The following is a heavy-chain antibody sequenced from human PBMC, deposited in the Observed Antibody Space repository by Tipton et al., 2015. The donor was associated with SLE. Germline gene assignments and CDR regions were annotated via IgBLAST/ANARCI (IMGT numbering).Heavy chain of an antibody. CDR3: ARGVYSYGYCGGDCFYMDD. J-gene: IGHJ6*03. V-gene: IGHV4-59*01. CDR2: VYYGGST. Sequence: GLVKPSETLSLSCSVFGGSISGYYWTWIRQPPGRGLEWIGYVYYGGSTKYNPSLKSRVTISVDTSKNQFSLKLTSVTAADTAVYYCARGVYSYGYCGGDCFYMDDWGKGTTVIVSS. D-gene: IGHD2-21*01. CDR1: GGSISGYY.